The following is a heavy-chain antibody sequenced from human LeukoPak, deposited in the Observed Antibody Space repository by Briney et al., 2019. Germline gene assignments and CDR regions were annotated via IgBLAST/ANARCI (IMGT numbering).Heavy chain of an antibody. Sequence: ASVKVSCKASGGTFSSYAISWVRQAPGQGLEWMGGIIPIFGTANYAQKFQGRVTITADESTSTAYMELSSLRSEDTAVYYCARDPSCGSYAFDIWGQGTMVTVSS. D-gene: IGHD2-21*01. J-gene: IGHJ3*02. CDR3: ARDPSCGSYAFDI. V-gene: IGHV1-69*13. CDR2: IIPIFGTA. CDR1: GGTFSSYA.